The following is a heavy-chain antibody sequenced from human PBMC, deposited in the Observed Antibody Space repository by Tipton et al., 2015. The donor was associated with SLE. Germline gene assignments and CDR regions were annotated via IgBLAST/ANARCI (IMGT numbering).Heavy chain of an antibody. CDR3: ARDLCGYSSAGGD. CDR2: IYSGGST. D-gene: IGHD6-25*01. CDR1: GFTVSSNY. Sequence: SLRLSCAASGFTVSSNYMSWVRQAPGKGLEWVSVIYSGGSTYYADSVKGRFTISRDNSKNTLYLQMNSLRAEETAVYYCARDLCGYSSAGGDWGQGTLVTVSS. J-gene: IGHJ4*02. V-gene: IGHV3-53*01.